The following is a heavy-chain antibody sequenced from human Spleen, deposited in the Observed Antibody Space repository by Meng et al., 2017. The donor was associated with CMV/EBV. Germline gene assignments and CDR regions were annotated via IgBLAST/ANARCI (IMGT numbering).Heavy chain of an antibody. V-gene: IGHV1-69*02. CDR3: ARGAFSSSLGATFDI. Sequence: SVNVSCKAFGGTFTSHTISWVRQAPGQGLEWMGRFIPILRVTDYAQKFQGRVTITADKFTTTAYMELNSLRFEDTAVYYCARGAFSSSLGATFDIWGQGTMVTVSS. CDR1: GGTFTSHT. D-gene: IGHD6-6*01. CDR2: FIPILRVT. J-gene: IGHJ3*02.